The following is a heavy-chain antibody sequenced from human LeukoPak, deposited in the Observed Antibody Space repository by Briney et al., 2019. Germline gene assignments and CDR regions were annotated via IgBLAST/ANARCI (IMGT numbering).Heavy chain of an antibody. Sequence: ASVKVSCKASGYTFTGYYMHWVRQAPGQGLEWMGWINPNSGGTNYAQKFQGWVTMTRDTSISTAYMELSRLRSDDTAVYYCASSLSRYYYDSSGYAFDYWGQGTLVTVSS. CDR3: ASSLSRYYYDSSGYAFDY. J-gene: IGHJ4*02. CDR1: GYTFTGYY. V-gene: IGHV1-2*04. CDR2: INPNSGGT. D-gene: IGHD3-22*01.